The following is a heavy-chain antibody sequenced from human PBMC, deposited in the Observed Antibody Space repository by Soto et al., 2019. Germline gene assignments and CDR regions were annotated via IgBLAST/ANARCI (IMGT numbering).Heavy chain of an antibody. V-gene: IGHV3-11*01. CDR3: ARRLQWQLRPLDS. CDR1: GFTFSDYY. Sequence: GGSLRLSCEGSGFTFSDYYMTWIRQAPGKGLEWVAYINTLSTAIYYADSVKGRFTISRDNAKNSLYLQMNGLRAEDTATYYCARRLQWQLRPLDSWG. CDR2: INTLSTAI. D-gene: IGHD6-19*01. J-gene: IGHJ5*01.